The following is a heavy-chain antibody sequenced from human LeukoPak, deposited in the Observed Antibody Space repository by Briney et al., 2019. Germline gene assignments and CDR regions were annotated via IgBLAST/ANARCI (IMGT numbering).Heavy chain of an antibody. J-gene: IGHJ5*02. CDR1: GGSISSHY. V-gene: IGHV4-59*11. D-gene: IGHD1-7*01. Sequence: SETLSLTCTVSGGSISSHYWSWIRQPPGKGLEWIGYIYYSGSTNYNPSLKSRVTISVDTSKNQFSLKLSSVTAADTAMYYCARGNWNYAPWGQGTLVTVSS. CDR3: ARGNWNYAP. CDR2: IYYSGST.